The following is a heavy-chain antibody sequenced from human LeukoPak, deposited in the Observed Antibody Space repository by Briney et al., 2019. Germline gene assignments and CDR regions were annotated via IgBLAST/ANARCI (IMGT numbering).Heavy chain of an antibody. CDR2: IYPGDSDT. CDR3: ARHANGYDNSYFDY. D-gene: IGHD5-12*01. J-gene: IGHJ4*02. V-gene: IGHV5-51*01. CDR1: GYMFTSYW. Sequence: GESLKISCKGSGYMFTSYWIGWVRQMRGKGLEWMGNIYPGDSDTRYSPSFQGQVTISADKSISTAYLQWSSLKASDTAMYYCARHANGYDNSYFDYWGQGTLVTVSS.